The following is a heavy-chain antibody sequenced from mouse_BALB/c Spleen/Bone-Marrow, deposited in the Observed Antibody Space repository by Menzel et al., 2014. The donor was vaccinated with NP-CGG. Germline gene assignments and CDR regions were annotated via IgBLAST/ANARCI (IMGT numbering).Heavy chain of an antibody. V-gene: IGHV1-69*02. CDR2: IYPSDSYT. D-gene: IGHD3-3*01. CDR1: GYTFTSYW. CDR3: TGGTRYYFDY. Sequence: VKLMESGAELVRPGASVKLSCKASGYTFTSYWINWVKQRPGQGLEWIGNIYPSDSYTNYNQKFKDKATLTVDKSSSTAYMQLSSPTSEDSAVYYCTGGTRYYFDYWGQGTTLTVSS. J-gene: IGHJ2*01.